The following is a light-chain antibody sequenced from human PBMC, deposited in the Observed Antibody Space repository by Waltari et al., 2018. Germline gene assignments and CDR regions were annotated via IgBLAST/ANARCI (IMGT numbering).Light chain of an antibody. CDR2: RAS. V-gene: IGKV4-1*01. CDR1: QPILYSSNNRNY. Sequence: DLVMTQSPDSLAVSLGERATINCKSSQPILYSSNNRNYLAWYQQKPGQPPRLLISRASTRESGVPDRFSGSGSGTHFTLTISSLQAEDVAVYYCQQYYSNPITFGQGTRLEIK. CDR3: QQYYSNPIT. J-gene: IGKJ5*01.